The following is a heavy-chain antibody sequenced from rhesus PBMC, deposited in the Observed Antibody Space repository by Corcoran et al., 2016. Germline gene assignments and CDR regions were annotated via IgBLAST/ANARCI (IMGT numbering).Heavy chain of an antibody. CDR3: LRGPYTSPFDY. D-gene: IGHD6-13*01. CDR2: ISGNSDSA. CDR1: VFPCTLSW. Sequence: QVQLQESGPGLVKPSETLSLTCSVSVFPCTLSWWTWLLHPPGPGLEWFGDISGNSDSANYNPSLKSRVTISKDASKNQFSLRLTSVTAADTAVYYCLRGPYTSPFDYWGQGVLVTVSS. V-gene: IGHV4-80*01. J-gene: IGHJ4*01.